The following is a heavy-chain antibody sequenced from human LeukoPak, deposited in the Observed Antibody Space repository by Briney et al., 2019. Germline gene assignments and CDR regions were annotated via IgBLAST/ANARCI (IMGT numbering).Heavy chain of an antibody. CDR1: GGSMNSHY. CDR3: ARVRSSRWSNWFDP. Sequence: SETLSFTCTVAGGSMNSHYGSWIRQLPGRGLEWIGYIYYSGSSNYNPSLKSRVTISVDTSKTQFSLKLTSLTAADTAVYYCARVRSSRWSNWFDPWGQGTLVTVSS. J-gene: IGHJ5*02. D-gene: IGHD6-13*01. V-gene: IGHV4-59*11. CDR2: IYYSGSS.